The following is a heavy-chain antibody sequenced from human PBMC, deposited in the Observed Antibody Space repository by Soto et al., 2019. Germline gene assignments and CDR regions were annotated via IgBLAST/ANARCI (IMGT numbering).Heavy chain of an antibody. J-gene: IGHJ6*02. D-gene: IGHD3-3*01. CDR2: ISGSGGST. V-gene: IGHV3-23*01. CDR1: GFTFSSYA. Sequence: LRLSCAASGFTFSSYAMIWVRQAPGKGLEWVSAISGSGGSTYYADSVKGRFTISRDNSKNTLYLQMNSLRAEDTAVYYCAKALRFLEWSQYYYYYGMDVWGQGTTVTVSS. CDR3: AKALRFLEWSQYYYYYGMDV.